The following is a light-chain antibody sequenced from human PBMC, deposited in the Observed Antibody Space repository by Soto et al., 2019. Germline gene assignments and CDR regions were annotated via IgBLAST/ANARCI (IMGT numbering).Light chain of an antibody. Sequence: QSVLTQPPSASGSPGQSVTISCTGTSSDVGDYKFVSWYQQHPGKAPKLLIYEVSRRPSGVPDRFSGSKSCNTASLTVSGLQAEDEAEYYCSSYAGNNNVVFGGGTTLTVL. CDR1: SSDVGDYKF. J-gene: IGLJ2*01. CDR2: EVS. CDR3: SSYAGNNNVV. V-gene: IGLV2-8*01.